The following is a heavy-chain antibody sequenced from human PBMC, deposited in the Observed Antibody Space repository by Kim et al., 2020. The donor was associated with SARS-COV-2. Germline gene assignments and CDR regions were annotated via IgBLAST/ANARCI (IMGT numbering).Heavy chain of an antibody. CDR1: GVSVNIDNSF. Sequence: SETLSLTCTVSGVSVNIDNSFWSWIRQHPGKGLEWIGYIYYTGDTYYNPSLKSRVSVSLDTSKNRFSLRLNSVTAADTALYYCARGRASSGYSFGLDYWGQGTLVTVSS. J-gene: IGHJ4*02. D-gene: IGHD5-18*01. V-gene: IGHV4-31*03. CDR2: IYYTGDT. CDR3: ARGRASSGYSFGLDY.